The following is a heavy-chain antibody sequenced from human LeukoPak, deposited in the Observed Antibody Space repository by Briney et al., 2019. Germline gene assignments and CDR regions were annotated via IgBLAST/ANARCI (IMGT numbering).Heavy chain of an antibody. CDR1: GYTFSGTGWY. V-gene: IGHV1-2*02. Sequence: ASVKVSCNASGYTFSGTGWYLYWLRQAPGQGLECMGWLYPYTGATPYAQKFQGKVSMTRDTSISTADVELSSRRPGGTAVYDCARDGPAQMVDFDYWGQGTLVTVSS. CDR3: ARDGPAQMVDFDY. CDR2: LYPYTGAT. D-gene: IGHD3-10*01. J-gene: IGHJ4*02.